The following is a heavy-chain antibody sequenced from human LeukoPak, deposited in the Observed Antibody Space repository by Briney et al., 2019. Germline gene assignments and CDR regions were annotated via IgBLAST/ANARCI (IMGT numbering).Heavy chain of an antibody. Sequence: PGGSLRLSCAASGFTFSSYSMNWVRQAPGKGLEGVSYISSSSSTIYYADSVKGRFTISRDNAKNSLYLQMNSLRAEDTAVYYCARVRASTRYFDPYYFDYWGQGTLVTVSS. CDR1: GFTFSSYS. D-gene: IGHD3-9*01. V-gene: IGHV3-48*04. CDR3: ARVRASTRYFDPYYFDY. J-gene: IGHJ4*02. CDR2: ISSSSSTI.